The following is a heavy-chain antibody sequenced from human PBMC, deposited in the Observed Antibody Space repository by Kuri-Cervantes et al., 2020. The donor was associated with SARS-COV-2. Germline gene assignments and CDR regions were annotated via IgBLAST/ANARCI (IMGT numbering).Heavy chain of an antibody. V-gene: IGHV3-30*01. CDR1: GFTFSSYA. CDR2: ISYDGSNK. D-gene: IGHD3-22*01. Sequence: GGSLRLSCAASGFTFSSYAMHWVRRAPGKGLEWVAVISYDGSNKYYADPVKGRFTISRDNSKNTLYLQMNSLRAEDTAVYYCARAFDYDSRGYYYVPSTRYSYYGMDVWGQGTTVTVSS. CDR3: ARAFDYDSRGYYYVPSTRYSYYGMDV. J-gene: IGHJ6*02.